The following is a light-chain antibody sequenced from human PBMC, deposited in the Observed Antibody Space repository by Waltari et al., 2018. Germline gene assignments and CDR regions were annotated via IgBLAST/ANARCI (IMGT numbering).Light chain of an antibody. Sequence: QAVLTQPSSLSASPGASASLTCTLRSGINVGTYRIYWYQQKPGGPPQYLLRYKSDSDKQQSSGVTSRFSGSKGASAKAGILLISGLQSENGADYYCMIWHSSAVVFGGGTKLTVL. V-gene: IGLV5-45*03. CDR3: MIWHSSAVV. CDR2: YKSDSDK. CDR1: SGINVGTYR. J-gene: IGLJ2*01.